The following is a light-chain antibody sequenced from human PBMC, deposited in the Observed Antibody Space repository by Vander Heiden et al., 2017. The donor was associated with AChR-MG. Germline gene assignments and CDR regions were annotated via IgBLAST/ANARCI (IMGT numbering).Light chain of an antibody. CDR1: SSNIGANY. CDR2: SND. J-gene: IGLJ2*01. Sequence: QSVLTQPPSASGTPGQRITISCSGSSSNIGANYVFWYQQLPGTAPKAVLYSNDQRPSGVPDRFSGTKSGTSASLAISGLRSEDEATYYCASWDDSLNCVVFGRGTKLTVL. CDR3: ASWDDSLNCVV. V-gene: IGLV1-47*02.